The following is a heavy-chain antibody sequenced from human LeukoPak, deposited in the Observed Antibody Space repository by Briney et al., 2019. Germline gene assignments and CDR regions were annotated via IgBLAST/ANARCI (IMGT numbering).Heavy chain of an antibody. CDR2: INGDGSNT. J-gene: IGHJ3*02. CDR3: AMSKCCYSTDAFVI. D-gene: IGHD2-21*02. CDR1: GYTFSSHW. V-gene: IGHV3-74*03. Sequence: GGSLRLSCAASGYTFSSHWMNWVRQAPGKGLEWVSRINGDGSNTTYADSVKGRVSISRDNAKNTPYLQMNSLRAEDTAVYYVAMSKCCYSTDAFVIWVGGAMVTVSS.